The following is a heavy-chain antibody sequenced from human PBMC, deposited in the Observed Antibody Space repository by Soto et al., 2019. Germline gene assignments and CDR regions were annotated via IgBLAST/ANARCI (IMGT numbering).Heavy chain of an antibody. J-gene: IGHJ6*02. CDR1: GFTFSAYT. CDR3: ARETLTLSTGTYSYDGMDV. Sequence: EVQLVESGGGQVKPGGSMSVSCEASGFTFSAYTMTWVRQAPGMGLEWVSSIGSSGGVISYPDSLKGRFTFSRDDAKNSLYMQMSRLRAEDAAGYYWARETLTLSTGTYSYDGMDVGGQGTTVTFSS. CDR2: IGSSGGVI. V-gene: IGHV3-21*01. D-gene: IGHD2-2*01.